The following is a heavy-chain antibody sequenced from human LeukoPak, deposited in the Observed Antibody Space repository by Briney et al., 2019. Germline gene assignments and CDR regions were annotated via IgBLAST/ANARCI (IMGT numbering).Heavy chain of an antibody. D-gene: IGHD4-11*01. CDR3: ARDRLVSNFLGYYYYGIDV. CDR2: IKQDGSEK. J-gene: IGHJ6*02. Sequence: PGGSLRLSCAASGFTFSSYWMSWVRQAPGQGLEWVANIKQDGSEKYYVDSVKGRFTISRDNAKNSLYLQMNSLRAEDTAVYYCARDRLVSNFLGYYYYGIDVWGQGTTVTVSS. CDR1: GFTFSSYW. V-gene: IGHV3-7*01.